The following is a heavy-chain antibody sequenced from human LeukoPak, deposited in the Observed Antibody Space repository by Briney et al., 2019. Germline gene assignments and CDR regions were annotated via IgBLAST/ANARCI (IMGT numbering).Heavy chain of an antibody. CDR3: ARLTRDGYNWAYYFDY. V-gene: IGHV4-4*09. Sequence: SETLSLTCTVSGGSISSYYWSWIRQPPGKGLEWIGYIYTSGNTNYNPSLKSRVTISVDTSKNQFSLKLSSVTAADTAVYYCARLTRDGYNWAYYFDYWGQGTLVTVSS. CDR1: GGSISSYY. J-gene: IGHJ4*02. CDR2: IYTSGNT. D-gene: IGHD5-24*01.